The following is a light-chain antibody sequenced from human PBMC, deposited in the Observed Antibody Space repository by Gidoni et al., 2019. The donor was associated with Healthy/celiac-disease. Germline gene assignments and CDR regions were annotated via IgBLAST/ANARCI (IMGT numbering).Light chain of an antibody. Sequence: DIQMTQSPSSLSASVGDRVTITCRESQSISSYLNWYQQKPGKAPKLLIYAASSLQSGVPSRFSGSGSGTDFTLTNSSLQPEDFATYYCQQSYSTPPAFGQXTKVEIK. CDR2: AAS. J-gene: IGKJ1*01. CDR3: QQSYSTPPA. CDR1: QSISSY. V-gene: IGKV1-39*01.